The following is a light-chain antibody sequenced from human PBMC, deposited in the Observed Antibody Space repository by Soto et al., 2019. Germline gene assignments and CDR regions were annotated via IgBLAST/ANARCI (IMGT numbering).Light chain of an antibody. CDR3: QQRIPWPT. J-gene: IGKJ1*01. CDR2: DAS. Sequence: EIVLTQSPATLSLSPGERATLSCRASQSVSSYLACYQQKPGQAPRLLIYDASNRATGIPARFSGSWSGTGFTLTNSSLEAEDFAVYYCQQRIPWPTFGQPTKVEIK. V-gene: IGKV3-11*01. CDR1: QSVSSY.